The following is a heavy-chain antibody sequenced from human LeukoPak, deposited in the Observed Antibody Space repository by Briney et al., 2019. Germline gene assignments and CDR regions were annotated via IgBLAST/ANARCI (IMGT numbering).Heavy chain of an antibody. J-gene: IGHJ4*02. CDR2: IYHSGST. Sequence: PSETLSLTCTVSGYSISNGYYWGWIRQPPGKGLEWIGSIYHSGSTYYNPSLKSRVTISVDTSKNQFSLKLSSVTAADTAVYYCARTSTSGWDFDYWGQGTLVTVSS. CDR1: GYSISNGYY. CDR3: ARTSTSGWDFDY. D-gene: IGHD6-19*01. V-gene: IGHV4-38-2*02.